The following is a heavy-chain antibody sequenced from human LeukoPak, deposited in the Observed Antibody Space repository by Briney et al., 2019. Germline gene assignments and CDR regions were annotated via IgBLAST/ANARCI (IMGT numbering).Heavy chain of an antibody. CDR3: ARSGSYLLLDAFDI. V-gene: IGHV3-11*04. Sequence: GGSLRLSCAASGFTFSDYYMSWIRQAPGKGLEWVSYISSSSSTIYYADSVKGRFTISRDNAKNSLYLQMNSLRAEDTAVYYCARSGSYLLLDAFDIWGQGTVVTVSS. D-gene: IGHD1-26*01. CDR2: ISSSSSTI. J-gene: IGHJ3*02. CDR1: GFTFSDYY.